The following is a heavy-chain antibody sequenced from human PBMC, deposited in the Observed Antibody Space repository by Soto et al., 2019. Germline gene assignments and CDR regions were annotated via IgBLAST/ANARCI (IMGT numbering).Heavy chain of an antibody. CDR1: GFTFSSYW. CDR3: ARVSYYYDSSGYYYDFWYFDL. Sequence: PGGSLRLSCAASGFTFSSYWMSWVRQAPGKGLEWVANIKQDGSEKYYVDSVKGRFTISRDNAKNSLYLQMNSLRAEDTAVYYCARVSYYYDSSGYYYDFWYFDLWGRGTLVTVSS. D-gene: IGHD3-22*01. V-gene: IGHV3-7*01. CDR2: IKQDGSEK. J-gene: IGHJ2*01.